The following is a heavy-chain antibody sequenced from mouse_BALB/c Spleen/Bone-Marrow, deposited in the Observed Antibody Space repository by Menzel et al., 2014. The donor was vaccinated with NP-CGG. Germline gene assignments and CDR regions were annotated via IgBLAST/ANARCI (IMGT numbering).Heavy chain of an antibody. V-gene: IGHV1-7*01. CDR1: GYTFTSYW. Sequence: VKLQESGAQVAKPGASVKMSCKDSGYTFTSYWMHWVKQRPGQGLEWIGYINPITGYTEYNQKFKDKATLTADKSSSTAYMQLSSLTSEDSAVYYCARNYDYDGGYCAMDYWGQGTSVTVSS. CDR3: ARNYDYDGGYCAMDY. CDR2: INPITGYT. D-gene: IGHD2-4*01. J-gene: IGHJ4*01.